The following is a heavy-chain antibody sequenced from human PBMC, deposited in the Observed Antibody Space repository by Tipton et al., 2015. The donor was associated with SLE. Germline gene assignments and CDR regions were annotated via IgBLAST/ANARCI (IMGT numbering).Heavy chain of an antibody. CDR3: AKGGTYCSSTSCPWNY. CDR1: GFIFNNYW. V-gene: IGHV3-74*01. Sequence: SLRLSCVASGFIFNNYWMHWVRQAPGKGLVWVSRITADGSSTTYADSVKGRFTVSRDNSKNTLYLQMNSRRAEDTAVYYCAKGGTYCSSTSCPWNYWGQGTLVTVSS. D-gene: IGHD2-2*01. J-gene: IGHJ4*02. CDR2: ITADGSST.